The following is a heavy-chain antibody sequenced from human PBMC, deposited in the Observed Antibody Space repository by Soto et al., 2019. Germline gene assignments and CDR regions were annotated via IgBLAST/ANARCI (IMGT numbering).Heavy chain of an antibody. J-gene: IGHJ3*02. V-gene: IGHV1-69*06. D-gene: IGHD3-10*01. CDR1: GGTLSDHG. Sequence: QVQLEQSGAEVKKPGSSVKISCKASGGTLSDHGVSWLRQAPGQGLEWVGGTIPVFNTAKYAPKFQGRVTIAADKSTTIAYMELGSVRSDDTAFYYCARGVYGSGNYYTGPSAFDIWGQGTLVIVSS. CDR3: ARGVYGSGNYYTGPSAFDI. CDR2: TIPVFNTA.